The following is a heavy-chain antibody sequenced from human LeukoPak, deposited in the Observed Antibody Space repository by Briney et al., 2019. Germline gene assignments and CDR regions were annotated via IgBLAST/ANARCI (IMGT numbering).Heavy chain of an antibody. V-gene: IGHV3-30*02. CDR2: IRYDGSNK. CDR3: ARDKDTAMVGDFDY. Sequence: GGSLRLSCAASGFTFSSYGMHWVRQAPGKGLEWVAFIRYDGSNKYYADSVKGRFTISRDNSKNTLYLQMNSLRAEDTAVYYCARDKDTAMVGDFDYWGQGTLVTVSS. J-gene: IGHJ4*02. D-gene: IGHD5-18*01. CDR1: GFTFSSYG.